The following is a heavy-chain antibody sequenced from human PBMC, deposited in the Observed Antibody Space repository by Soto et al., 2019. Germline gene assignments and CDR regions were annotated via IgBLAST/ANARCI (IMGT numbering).Heavy chain of an antibody. CDR2: IWYDGSNK. J-gene: IGHJ3*02. CDR1: GFTFSSYG. D-gene: IGHD3-16*01. CDR3: AREGEASGYYQSRAFDI. Sequence: GGSLRLCCAASGFTFSSYGMHWVRQAPGKGLEWVAVIWYDGSNKYYADSVKGRFTISRDNSKNTLYLQMNSLRAEDTAVYYCAREGEASGYYQSRAFDIWGQGTMVTVSS. V-gene: IGHV3-33*01.